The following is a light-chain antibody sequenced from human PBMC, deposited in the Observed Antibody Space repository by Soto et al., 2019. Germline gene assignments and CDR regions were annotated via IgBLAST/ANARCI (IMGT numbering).Light chain of an antibody. Sequence: DIQMTQSPSSLSASVGDRVTITCRASQGISNNLAWYQQKPGKVPRLLIYGASTLQSGLPSRFSGSGSGTDFTLTISSLQPEDVATYYCQKYDSAPLTFGQGNKVEFK. V-gene: IGKV1-27*01. CDR3: QKYDSAPLT. CDR2: GAS. J-gene: IGKJ1*01. CDR1: QGISNN.